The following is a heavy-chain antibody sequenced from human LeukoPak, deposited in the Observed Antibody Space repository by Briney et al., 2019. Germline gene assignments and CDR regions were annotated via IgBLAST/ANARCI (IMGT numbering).Heavy chain of an antibody. V-gene: IGHV3-23*01. CDR1: RLTFSSFA. CDR3: AKDGGYSANDFDYYFYYMDV. CDR2: ISARGGST. J-gene: IGHJ6*03. D-gene: IGHD5-12*01. Sequence: GVSLRLSCAASRLTFSSFAMSWVRQAPGKGLDWVAAISARGGSTYYADSVKGRFTISRDNSKNTLYLQMNRLRAEDTAVYYCAKDGGYSANDFDYYFYYMDVWGKGTTVTDSS.